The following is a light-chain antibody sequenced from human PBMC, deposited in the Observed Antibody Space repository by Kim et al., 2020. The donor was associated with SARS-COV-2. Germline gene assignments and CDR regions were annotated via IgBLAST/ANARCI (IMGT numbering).Light chain of an antibody. CDR3: QQSYSSSQT. CDR1: QSISSY. CDR2: AAS. Sequence: DIQMTQSPSSLSASVGDRVTITCRASQSISSYLNWYQQKPGKAPELLIYAASSLQSGVPSRFSGSGSGTDFTLTISSLQPEDFATYYCQQSYSSSQTFGQGTKVDIK. J-gene: IGKJ1*01. V-gene: IGKV1-39*01.